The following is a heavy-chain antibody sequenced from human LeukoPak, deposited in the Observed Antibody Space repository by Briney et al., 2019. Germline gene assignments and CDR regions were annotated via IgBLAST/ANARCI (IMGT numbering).Heavy chain of an antibody. Sequence: GGSLRLSCAASGFSFSSYWMSWVRQAPGKGLEWVANIKLDGSEKYYVDSVKGRFTISRDNAKNSLYLETNSLRAEDTAVYYCARDLWSEHYDILTGYYGAFDIWGQGTMVTVSS. CDR3: ARDLWSEHYDILTGYYGAFDI. CDR2: IKLDGSEK. J-gene: IGHJ3*02. D-gene: IGHD3-9*01. V-gene: IGHV3-7*01. CDR1: GFSFSSYW.